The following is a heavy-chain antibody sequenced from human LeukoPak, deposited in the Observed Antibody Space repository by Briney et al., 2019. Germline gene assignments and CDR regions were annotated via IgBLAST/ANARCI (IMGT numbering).Heavy chain of an antibody. V-gene: IGHV1-69*13. CDR2: IIPIFGTA. CDR1: GGTFSSYA. D-gene: IGHD4-23*01. J-gene: IGHJ5*02. CDR3: APGYGGNIPENWFDP. Sequence: GASVKVSCKASGGTFSSYAISWVRQAPGQGLEWMGGIIPIFGTANYAQKFQGRVTITADESTSTAYMELSSLRSEDTAVYYCAPGYGGNIPENWFDPWGQGTLVTVSS.